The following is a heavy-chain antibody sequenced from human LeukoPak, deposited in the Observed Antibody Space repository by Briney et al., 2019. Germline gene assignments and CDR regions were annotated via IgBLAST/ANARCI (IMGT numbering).Heavy chain of an antibody. D-gene: IGHD3-10*01. CDR1: GHTFTCYY. CDR2: INPNSGGT. J-gene: IGHJ4*02. V-gene: IGHV1-2*02. Sequence: ASVKVSCKASGHTFTCYYMHWVRQAPGQGLEWMGWINPNSGGTDYAQKFQGRVTMTRDTSISTAYMELSRLRSDDTAVHYCAREGYYVSGSYCRYWGQGTLVTVSS. CDR3: AREGYYVSGSYCRY.